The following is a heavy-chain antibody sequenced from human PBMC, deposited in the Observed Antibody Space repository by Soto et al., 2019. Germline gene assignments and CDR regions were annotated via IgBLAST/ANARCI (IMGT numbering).Heavy chain of an antibody. CDR3: ARGWRYYYGMDV. D-gene: IGHD1-1*01. V-gene: IGHV4-34*01. CDR2: INHSGST. CDR1: GGSFSGYY. Sequence: PSETLSLTCAVYGGSFSGYYWSWIRQPPGKGLEWIGEINHSGSTNYNPSLKSRVTISVDTSKNQFSLKLSSVTAADTAVYYCARGWRYYYGMDVWGQGTTVTVS. J-gene: IGHJ6*02.